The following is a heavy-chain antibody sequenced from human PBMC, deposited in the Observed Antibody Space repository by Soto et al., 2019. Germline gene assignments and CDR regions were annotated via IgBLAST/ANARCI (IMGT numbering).Heavy chain of an antibody. V-gene: IGHV4-31*03. CDR3: ARAIVVVPAATNYGMDV. CDR2: IYYSGST. D-gene: IGHD2-2*01. Sequence: PSETLSLTCTVSGGSISSGGYYWSWIRQHPGKGLEWIGYIYYSGSTYYNPSLKSRVTISVDTSKNQFSLKLSSVTAADTAVYYCARAIVVVPAATNYGMDVWGQGTTVTVSS. CDR1: GGSISSGGYY. J-gene: IGHJ6*02.